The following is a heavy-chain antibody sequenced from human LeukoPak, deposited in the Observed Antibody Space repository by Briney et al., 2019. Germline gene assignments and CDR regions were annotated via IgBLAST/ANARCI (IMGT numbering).Heavy chain of an antibody. J-gene: IGHJ4*02. V-gene: IGHV4-61*01. CDR1: GGSVSSGTYY. CDR2: IYYSGST. CDR3: ARDRVRGNSNPFFDY. D-gene: IGHD4-11*01. Sequence: SETLSLTCTVSGGSVSSGTYYWSWIRQPPGKGPEWIVYIYYSGSTNYNPSLKSRVTISVDTSKNQFSLELSSVTAADTAVYYCARDRVRGNSNPFFDYWGQGTLVTVSS.